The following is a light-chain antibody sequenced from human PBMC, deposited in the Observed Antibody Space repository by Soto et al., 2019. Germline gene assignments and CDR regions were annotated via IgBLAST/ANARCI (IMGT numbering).Light chain of an antibody. J-gene: IGKJ4*01. Sequence: DVQMTQSPSSRSASVGDSVTITCRASQSVFNHLSWFQQRPGKGPKLLIYDASSLHTGVPSRFSGRGYGTDFTLTISTVQPEDSGIYYCHQSSSTPLTFGGGTRVELK. V-gene: IGKV1-39*01. CDR2: DAS. CDR1: QSVFNH. CDR3: HQSSSTPLT.